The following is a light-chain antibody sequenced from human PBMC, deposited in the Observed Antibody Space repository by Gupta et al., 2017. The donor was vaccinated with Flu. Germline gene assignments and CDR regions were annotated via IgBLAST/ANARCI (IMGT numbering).Light chain of an antibody. V-gene: IGKV2-28*01. J-gene: IGKJ1*01. CDR3: MQALQTPPT. CDR1: QSLLHINGYNY. Sequence: VMTQSTLALSVSPGEAASISCRSSQSLLHINGYNYLDWYLQKPGQPPQLLIYFASNRASGVPDRFSGSGSGTTFTLKISRVEADDVGIYYCMQALQTPPTFGQGTKVEMK. CDR2: FAS.